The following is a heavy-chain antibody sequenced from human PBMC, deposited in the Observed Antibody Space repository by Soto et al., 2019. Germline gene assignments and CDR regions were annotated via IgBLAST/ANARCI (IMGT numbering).Heavy chain of an antibody. D-gene: IGHD6-6*01. Sequence: PGESLKISCKGSGYSFTSYWISWVRQMPGKGLEWMGRIDPSDSYTNYSPSFQGHVTISADKSISTAYLQWSSLKASDTAMYYCARPGSSSLYYYYGMDVWGQGTTVTVYS. CDR1: GYSFTSYW. CDR2: IDPSDSYT. V-gene: IGHV5-10-1*01. CDR3: ARPGSSSLYYYYGMDV. J-gene: IGHJ6*02.